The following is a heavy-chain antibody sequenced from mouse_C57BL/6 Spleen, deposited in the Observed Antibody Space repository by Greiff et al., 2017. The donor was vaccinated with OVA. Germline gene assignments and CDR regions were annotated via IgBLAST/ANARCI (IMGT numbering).Heavy chain of an antibody. J-gene: IGHJ2*01. CDR3: ARGDYYGSSYNYFDY. D-gene: IGHD1-1*01. Sequence: QVQLQQSGAELVKPGASVKISCKASGYAFSSYWMNWVKQRPGKGLEWIGQIYPGDGDTNYNGKFKGKATLTADKSSSTAYMQLSSLTSEDSAVYFCARGDYYGSSYNYFDYWGQGTTLTVSS. V-gene: IGHV1-80*01. CDR2: IYPGDGDT. CDR1: GYAFSSYW.